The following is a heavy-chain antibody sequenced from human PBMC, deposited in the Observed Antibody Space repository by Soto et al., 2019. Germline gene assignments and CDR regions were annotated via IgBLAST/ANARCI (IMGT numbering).Heavy chain of an antibody. CDR2: ISSSSSYT. V-gene: IGHV3-11*06. J-gene: IGHJ3*02. Sequence: GWSLRLSCAASGFTFSDYYMSCIRQAPGKGLEWVSYISSSSSYTNYTDSVRGRFTISRDNAKNSLYLQMNRLSADDTAVYYCERAPGYYGHDAYGIWRELTMVTV. CDR3: ERAPGYYGHDAYGI. D-gene: IGHD3-16*01. CDR1: GFTFSDYY.